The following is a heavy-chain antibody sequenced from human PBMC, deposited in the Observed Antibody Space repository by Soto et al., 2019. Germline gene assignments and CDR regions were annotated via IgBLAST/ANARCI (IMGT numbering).Heavy chain of an antibody. CDR2: INPSGGST. CDR1: GYTFTSYY. CDR3: APSYYYDSSGYEPFDY. J-gene: IGHJ4*02. V-gene: IGHV1-46*01. Sequence: ASVKVSCKASGYTFTSYYMHWVRQAPGQGLEWMGIINPSGGSTSYAQKFQGRVTMTRDTSTSTVYMELSSLRSEDTAVYYCAPSYYYDSSGYEPFDYWGQGTLVTVSS. D-gene: IGHD3-22*01.